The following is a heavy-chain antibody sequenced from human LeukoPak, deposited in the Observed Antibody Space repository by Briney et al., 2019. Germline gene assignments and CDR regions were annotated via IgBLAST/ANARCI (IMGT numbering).Heavy chain of an antibody. D-gene: IGHD6-19*01. Sequence: QPGGSLRLSCAASGFTFSSYGMHWVRQAPGKGLEWVAVISYDESHKYYADSVKGRFTISRDNSKNTLYLQMNSLRAEDTAVYYCAKGPETGWYEYFQHWGQGTLVTVSS. CDR2: ISYDESHK. CDR1: GFTFSSYG. V-gene: IGHV3-30*18. J-gene: IGHJ1*01. CDR3: AKGPETGWYEYFQH.